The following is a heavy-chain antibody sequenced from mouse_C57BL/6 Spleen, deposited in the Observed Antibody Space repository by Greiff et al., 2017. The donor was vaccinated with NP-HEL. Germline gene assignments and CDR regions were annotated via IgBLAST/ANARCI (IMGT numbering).Heavy chain of an antibody. J-gene: IGHJ2*01. Sequence: VQLHQPGAELVKPGASVKMSCKASGYTFTSYWITWVKQRPGQGLEWIGDIYPGSGSTNYNEKFKSKATLTVDTSSSTAYMQLSSLTSEDSAVYYCARITTVVARGWGQGTTLTVSS. V-gene: IGHV1-55*01. CDR2: IYPGSGST. CDR3: ARITTVVARG. CDR1: GYTFTSYW. D-gene: IGHD1-1*01.